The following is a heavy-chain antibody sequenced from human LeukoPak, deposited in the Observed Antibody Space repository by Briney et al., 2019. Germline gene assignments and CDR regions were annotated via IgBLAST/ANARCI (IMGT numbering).Heavy chain of an antibody. CDR2: ISGSGGST. CDR1: GFTFSKYW. V-gene: IGHV3-23*01. J-gene: IGHJ2*01. CDR3: AKDQGFRYFDL. Sequence: GGSLRLSCAASGFTFSKYWMHWVRQAPGKGLEWVSAISGSGGSTYYADSVKGRFTISRDNSKNTLYLQMNSLRAEDTAVYYCAKDQGFRYFDLWGRGTLVTVSS.